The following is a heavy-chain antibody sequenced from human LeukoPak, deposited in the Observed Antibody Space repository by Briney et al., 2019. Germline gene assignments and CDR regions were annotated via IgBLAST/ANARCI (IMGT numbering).Heavy chain of an antibody. CDR2: IYYSGST. Sequence: PSETLSLTCTVSGGSISSYYWSWIRQPPGKGLEWIGYIYYSGSTNYNPSLKSRVTISVDTSKNQFPLKLSSVTAADTAVYYCASGYSGYEPTIDYWGQGTLVTVFS. CDR3: ASGYSGYEPTIDY. CDR1: GGSISSYY. J-gene: IGHJ4*02. D-gene: IGHD5-12*01. V-gene: IGHV4-59*01.